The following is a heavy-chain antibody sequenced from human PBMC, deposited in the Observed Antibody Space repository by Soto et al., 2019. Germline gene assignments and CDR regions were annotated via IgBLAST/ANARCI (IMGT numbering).Heavy chain of an antibody. CDR3: ATYSSSSGGVDY. CDR1: GYTFTTYY. Sequence: QVQLVQSGAEVKKPGASVKVSCKASGYTFTTYYMHWVRQPPGQGLEWMGIINPSGGSTSYAQKFQGRVTMTRDTSTSTVYMELSSLRSEDTAVYYCATYSSSSGGVDYWGQGTLVTVSS. V-gene: IGHV1-46*03. J-gene: IGHJ4*02. CDR2: INPSGGST. D-gene: IGHD6-6*01.